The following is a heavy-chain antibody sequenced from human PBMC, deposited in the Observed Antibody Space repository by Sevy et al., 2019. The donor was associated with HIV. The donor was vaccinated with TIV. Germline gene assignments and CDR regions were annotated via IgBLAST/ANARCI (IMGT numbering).Heavy chain of an antibody. CDR3: AKRDRHYYGSGSYYYGMDV. J-gene: IGHJ6*02. CDR1: GGSISSGDYY. CDR2: IYYSGST. V-gene: IGHV4-30-4*01. Sequence: SETLSLTCTVSGGSISSGDYYWSWIRQPPGKGLEWIGYIYYSGSTYYNPSLKSRVTISVDTSKNQFSLKLSSVTAAETAVYYCAKRDRHYYGSGSYYYGMDVWGQGTTVTVSS. D-gene: IGHD3-10*01.